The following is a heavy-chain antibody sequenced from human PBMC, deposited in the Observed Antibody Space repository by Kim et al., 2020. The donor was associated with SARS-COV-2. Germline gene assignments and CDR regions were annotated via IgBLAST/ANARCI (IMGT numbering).Heavy chain of an antibody. Sequence: ADSVKGRFTISRDNSKNTLYLQMNSLRAEDTAVYYCAKDSPGLALDAFDIWGQGTMVTVSS. J-gene: IGHJ3*02. V-gene: IGHV3-23*01. CDR3: AKDSPGLALDAFDI. D-gene: IGHD6-19*01.